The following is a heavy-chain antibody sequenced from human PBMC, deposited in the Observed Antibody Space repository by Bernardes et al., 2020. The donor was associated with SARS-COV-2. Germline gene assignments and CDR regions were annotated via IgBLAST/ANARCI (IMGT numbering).Heavy chain of an antibody. CDR2: SSWRRGGT. D-gene: IGHD3-10*01. J-gene: IGHJ4*02. Sequence: GGSLRLSCVASGFSFDSYGLNWVRQAPGKGLEWVALSSWRRGGTSYAASVKGRFTVARDSSQNTLFLQMNSLRAEDTAIYYCAFRVFDSWGPGTPVTVSS. CDR3: AFRVFDS. V-gene: IGHV3-23*01. CDR1: GFSFDSYG.